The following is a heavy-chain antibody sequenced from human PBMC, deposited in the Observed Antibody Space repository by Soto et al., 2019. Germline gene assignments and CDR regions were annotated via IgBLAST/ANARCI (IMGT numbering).Heavy chain of an antibody. J-gene: IGHJ6*02. D-gene: IGHD2-2*02. Sequence: SVKVSCKASGGTFSSYAISWVRQAPRQGLEWMGGIIPIFGTANYAQKFQGRVTITADKSTSTAYMELSSLRSEDTAVYYCARDGPGVVVVPAAIAGYYYGMDVWGQGTTVTVSS. V-gene: IGHV1-69*06. CDR3: ARDGPGVVVVPAAIAGYYYGMDV. CDR2: IIPIFGTA. CDR1: GGTFSSYA.